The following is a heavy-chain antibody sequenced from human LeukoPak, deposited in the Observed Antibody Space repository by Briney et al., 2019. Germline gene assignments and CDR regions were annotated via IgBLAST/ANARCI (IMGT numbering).Heavy chain of an antibody. CDR2: ISGSGGST. Sequence: VGSLRLSCAASGFTFSNYAMSWVRQAPGKGLEWVSVISGSGGSTNFADSVKGRFTSSRDNSKNTLYLQMHSLRVEDTAVYYCAQGRLGYSYGAFDHWGQGTLVTVSS. V-gene: IGHV3-23*01. CDR3: AQGRLGYSYGAFDH. D-gene: IGHD5-18*01. CDR1: GFTFSNYA. J-gene: IGHJ4*02.